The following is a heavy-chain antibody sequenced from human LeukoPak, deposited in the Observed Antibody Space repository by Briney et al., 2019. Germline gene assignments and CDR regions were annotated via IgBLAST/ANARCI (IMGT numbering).Heavy chain of an antibody. CDR2: IYYWGSS. V-gene: IGHV4-59*07. D-gene: IGHD3-10*01. Sequence: SDPLSLTCTVWVGSICSYYWRWIRHPRGKALEWIGYIYYWGSSNYNPSLKSRVSISVETYKNQFSLKLRSVTAADTAVYYCARGWGVRGVPQDYWGQGTLVTVSS. CDR1: VGSICSYY. CDR3: ARGWGVRGVPQDY. J-gene: IGHJ4*02.